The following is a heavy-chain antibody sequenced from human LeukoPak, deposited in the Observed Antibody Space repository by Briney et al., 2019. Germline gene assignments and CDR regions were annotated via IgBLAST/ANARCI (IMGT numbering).Heavy chain of an antibody. Sequence: GGSLXLSCAASGFTFSNAWMSGVRQAPGKGGEWVGRIKRKTDGGTTDYAAGVKGKFTSSRDESKNTLYLQMNSLKTEDTAVYYCTTRRRSFSIFDYWGQGTLVTVSS. CDR1: GFTFSNAW. CDR2: IKRKTDGGTT. CDR3: TTRRRSFSIFDY. V-gene: IGHV3-15*01. D-gene: IGHD1-26*01. J-gene: IGHJ4*02.